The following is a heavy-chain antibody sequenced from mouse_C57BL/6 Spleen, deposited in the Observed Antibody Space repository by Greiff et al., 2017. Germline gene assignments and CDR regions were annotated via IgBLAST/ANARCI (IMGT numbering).Heavy chain of an antibody. CDR2: IDPNSGGT. CDR3: AREGDTTVESFDY. Sequence: QVQLQQSVAELVKPGASVKLSCTASGYTFTSSWMHWVKQRPGRGLEWIGRIDPNSGGTKYNEKFKSKATLTVDKPSSTAYMQLSSLTSEDSAVYYCAREGDTTVESFDYWGQGTTLTVSS. J-gene: IGHJ2*01. V-gene: IGHV1-72*01. CDR1: GYTFTSSW. D-gene: IGHD1-1*01.